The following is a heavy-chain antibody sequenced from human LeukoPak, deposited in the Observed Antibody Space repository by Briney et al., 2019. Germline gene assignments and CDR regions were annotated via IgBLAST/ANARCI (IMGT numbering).Heavy chain of an antibody. V-gene: IGHV1-2*02. D-gene: IGHD3-9*01. CDR1: GGTFSSYA. CDR2: INPNSGGT. Sequence: ASVKVSCKASGGTFSSYAISWVRQAPGQGLEWMGWINPNSGGTNYAQKFQGRVTMTRDTSISTAYMELSRLRSDDTAVYYCARDLRYFDSTDAFDIWGQGTMVTVSS. J-gene: IGHJ3*02. CDR3: ARDLRYFDSTDAFDI.